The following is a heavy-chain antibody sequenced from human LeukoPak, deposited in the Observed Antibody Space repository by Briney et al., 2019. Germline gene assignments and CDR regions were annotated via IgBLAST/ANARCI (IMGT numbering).Heavy chain of an antibody. V-gene: IGHV3-23*01. J-gene: IGHJ4*02. Sequence: PGGSLRLSCAASGFSFSSYAMSWVRQPPGKGLEWVSSFSGGGGDTYYADSVKGRFTISRDNSKNTLCLQMNSLRVEDTAVYYCARGEYYFDGGYWGQGTLVTVSS. CDR2: FSGGGGDT. D-gene: IGHD3-22*01. CDR3: ARGEYYFDGGY. CDR1: GFSFSSYA.